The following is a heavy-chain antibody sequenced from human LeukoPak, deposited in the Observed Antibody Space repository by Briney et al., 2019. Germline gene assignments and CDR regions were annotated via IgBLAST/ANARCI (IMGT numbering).Heavy chain of an antibody. CDR2: IYYSGST. V-gene: IGHV4-39*01. Sequence: SETLSLTCTVSGGSISSSSYYWGWIRQPPGKGLEWIGSIYYSGSTYYNPSLKSRVTISVDTSKNQFSLKLSSVTAADTAVYYCARGRIVATINWDYWGQGTLVTVSS. CDR1: GGSISSSSYY. CDR3: ARGRIVATINWDY. D-gene: IGHD5-12*01. J-gene: IGHJ4*02.